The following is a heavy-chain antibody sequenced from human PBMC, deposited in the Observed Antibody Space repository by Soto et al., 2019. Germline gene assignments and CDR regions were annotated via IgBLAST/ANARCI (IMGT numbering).Heavy chain of an antibody. J-gene: IGHJ4*02. Sequence: SQTLSLTCAISGDSVSSKIAARSWIRQSPSRGLEWLGRTFYRSEWSYDYALFVESRITINPDTSKNQLSLQLRSVTPEDTAVYYCVSEKRTVPGTRGYFDYWGQGTLVTVSS. CDR1: GDSVSSKIAA. V-gene: IGHV6-1*01. CDR2: TFYRSEWSY. CDR3: VSEKRTVPGTRGYFDY. D-gene: IGHD6-19*01.